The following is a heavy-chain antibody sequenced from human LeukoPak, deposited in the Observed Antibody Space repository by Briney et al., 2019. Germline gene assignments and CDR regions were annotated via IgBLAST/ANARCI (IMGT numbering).Heavy chain of an antibody. J-gene: IGHJ4*02. CDR2: IYYSGRT. Sequence: SETLSLTCAVSGGSISSGGYSWSWIRQPPGKGLEWIVYIYYSGRTNYSPSLKSRVTISVDTSKNQFSLELSSVTAADTAVYYYARHKNYGSGNYYYDFDYWGQGTLVTVSS. V-gene: IGHV4-61*08. D-gene: IGHD3-10*01. CDR3: ARHKNYGSGNYYYDFDY. CDR1: GGSISSGGYS.